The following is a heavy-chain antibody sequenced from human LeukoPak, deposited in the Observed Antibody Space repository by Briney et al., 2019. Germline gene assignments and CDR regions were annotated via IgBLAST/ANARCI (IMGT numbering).Heavy chain of an antibody. CDR3: ARATPGWWELQR. CDR2: INGDGSSI. V-gene: IGHV3-74*01. D-gene: IGHD1-26*01. J-gene: IGHJ4*02. CDR1: GFTFSPYW. Sequence: PAGSLRLSCAASGFTFSPYWMHWVRQVPGKGLVWVSRINGDGSSIGYADSVKGRFTISRDNDKNTLYLQMNSLRAEDTAVYYCARATPGWWELQRWGQGTLVTVSS.